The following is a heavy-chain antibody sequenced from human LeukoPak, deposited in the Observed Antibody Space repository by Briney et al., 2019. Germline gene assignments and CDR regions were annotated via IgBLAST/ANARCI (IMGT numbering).Heavy chain of an antibody. J-gene: IGHJ4*02. Sequence: SETLSLTCTVSGGSISSYYWSWLQQPPGKGLEWIGCIYYSVSTNYNPSLKSRVTISVDTSKNPFSLKLSSVTAADTAVYDWAGLGSGYFDYWGQGTLVTVSS. CDR3: AGLGSGYFDY. D-gene: IGHD1-26*01. CDR2: IYYSVST. V-gene: IGHV4-59*01. CDR1: GGSISSYY.